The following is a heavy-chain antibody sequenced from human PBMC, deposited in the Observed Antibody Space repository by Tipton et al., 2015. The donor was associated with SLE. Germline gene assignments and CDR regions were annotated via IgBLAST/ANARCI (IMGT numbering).Heavy chain of an antibody. J-gene: IGHJ5*02. Sequence: TLSLTCTVSGGSMNIGVLYWGWIRQHPGKGLEWIGYISYSGSTNYNPSLKSRVTISLDTFQNHFSLKLSSVTAADTAVYYCARVGAASGARYFDPWGQGMLVTVSS. V-gene: IGHV4-31*03. CDR1: GGSMNIGVLY. CDR3: ARVGAASGARYFDP. D-gene: IGHD3-16*01. CDR2: ISYSGST.